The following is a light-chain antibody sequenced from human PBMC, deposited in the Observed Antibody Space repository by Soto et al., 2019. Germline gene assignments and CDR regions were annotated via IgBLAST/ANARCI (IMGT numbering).Light chain of an antibody. CDR1: QGFSNY. J-gene: IGKJ2*01. CDR2: AAS. CDR3: QKYNSAPHT. V-gene: IGKV1-27*01. Sequence: DIQMTQSPSSLSASVGDRVTITCRASQGFSNYLAWYQQKPGKVPKLLIYAASTLQSGVPSRFSGSGYGTDFTLTISSLQPEDVATYYCQKYNSAPHTLGQGTKLEIK.